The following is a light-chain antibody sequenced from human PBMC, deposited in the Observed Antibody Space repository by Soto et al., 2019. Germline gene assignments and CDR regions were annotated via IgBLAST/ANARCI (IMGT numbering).Light chain of an antibody. CDR1: SSDVGSYNL. V-gene: IGLV2-23*01. CDR3: CSYAPISTVV. J-gene: IGLJ3*02. Sequence: QSALTQPASVSGSPGQSITISCTGTSSDVGSYNLVSWYQQHPGKAPKLMIYEDTKRPSGVSNRFSGSKSGNTASLTISGLQAEDEAHYYCCSYAPISTVVFGGGTKLTVL. CDR2: EDT.